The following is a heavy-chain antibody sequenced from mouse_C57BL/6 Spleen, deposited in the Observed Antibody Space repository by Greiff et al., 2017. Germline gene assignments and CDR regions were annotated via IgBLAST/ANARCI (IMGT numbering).Heavy chain of an antibody. CDR1: GYTFTSYT. CDR3: SREYAMDY. J-gene: IGHJ4*01. CDR2: INPSSGYT. Sequence: QVQLQQSGAELARPGASVKMSCKASGYTFTSYTMHWVNQRPGQGLEWIGYINPSSGYTKYNQKFKDKATLTADKSSSTAYMQLSSLTSEDTAVYYCSREYAMDYWCQGTSVIVSS. V-gene: IGHV1-4*01.